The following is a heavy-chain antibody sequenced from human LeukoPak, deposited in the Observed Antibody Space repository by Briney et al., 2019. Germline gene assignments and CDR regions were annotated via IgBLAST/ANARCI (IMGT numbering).Heavy chain of an antibody. D-gene: IGHD6-19*01. CDR1: GYSISSGYY. J-gene: IGHJ4*02. CDR2: ISHSGST. Sequence: SETLSLTCTVSGYSISSGYYWGWIRQPPGKGLKWIGSISHSGSTNYNPSLKSRVTISVDTSKNQFSLKLSSVTAADTAVYYCARQAWLVRRFDYWGQGTLVTVSS. CDR3: ARQAWLVRRFDY. V-gene: IGHV4-38-2*02.